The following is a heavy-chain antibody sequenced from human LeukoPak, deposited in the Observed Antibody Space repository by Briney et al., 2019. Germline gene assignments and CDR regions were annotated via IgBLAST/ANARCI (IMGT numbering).Heavy chain of an antibody. V-gene: IGHV3-11*01. CDR2: ISSSGSTI. D-gene: IGHD3-16*01. CDR1: GFSFSDYY. J-gene: IGHJ6*03. CDR3: ARDRLGGYYYYYMDV. Sequence: PGGSLRLSCAASGFSFSDYYMRWIRQAPGKGGEWVSYISSSGSTIYYADSVKGRFTISRDNAKNSLYLQMNSLRAEATAVYYCARDRLGGYYYYYMDVWGKGTTVTVSS.